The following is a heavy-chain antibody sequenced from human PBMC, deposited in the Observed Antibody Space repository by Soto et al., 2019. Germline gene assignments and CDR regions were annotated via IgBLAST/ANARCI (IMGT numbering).Heavy chain of an antibody. Sequence: EVQLVESGGGLVQPGGSLRLSCAASGFTFSNYEIHWVRQAPGKGLVWVSRINRAGSSTSYADFVKGRFNISRDNSMNTLYPQINSLSYYDTAVYYCARQSGGAVRWGQGTLVTVSS. CDR3: ARQSGGAVR. D-gene: IGHD3-10*01. J-gene: IGHJ4*02. V-gene: IGHV3-74*01. CDR2: INRAGSST. CDR1: GFTFSNYE.